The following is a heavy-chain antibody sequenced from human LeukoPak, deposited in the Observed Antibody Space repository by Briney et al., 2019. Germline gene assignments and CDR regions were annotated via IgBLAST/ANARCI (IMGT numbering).Heavy chain of an antibody. V-gene: IGHV3-23*01. Sequence: GGSLRLSCAASGFTFSSYAMSWVRQAPGKGLEWVSAISGSGGSTYYADSVKGRFTISRDNSKNTVYLQMNSLRAEDTAVYYCAKERYDFWSGYYYYYYGMDVWGQGTTVTVSS. J-gene: IGHJ6*02. D-gene: IGHD3-3*01. CDR2: ISGSGGST. CDR3: AKERYDFWSGYYYYYYGMDV. CDR1: GFTFSSYA.